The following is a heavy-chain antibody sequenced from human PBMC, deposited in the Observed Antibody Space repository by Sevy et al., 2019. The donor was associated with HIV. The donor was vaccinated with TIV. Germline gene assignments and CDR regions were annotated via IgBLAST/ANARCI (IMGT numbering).Heavy chain of an antibody. CDR2: ISKNGDDK. CDR3: AKAHILTRWTLDS. CDR1: GFTFDDYG. D-gene: IGHD2-15*01. Sequence: GESLKISCAASGFTFDDYGSYWVRQAPGRGLEWVSFISKNGDDKFYAGSVKGRFTISRDSSNNTVFLQMQSLRAEDTATYFCAKAHILTRWTLDSWGQGSLVTVSS. V-gene: IGHV3-30*18. J-gene: IGHJ4*02.